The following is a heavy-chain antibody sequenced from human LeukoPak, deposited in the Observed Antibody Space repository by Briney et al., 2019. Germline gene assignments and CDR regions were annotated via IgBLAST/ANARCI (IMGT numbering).Heavy chain of an antibody. V-gene: IGHV4-59*01. J-gene: IGHJ4*02. CDR2: VYYIGST. CDR1: GGSISSYY. Sequence: AETLSLAYTLAGGSISSYYWSWIRQPPGKGLEWIGYVYYIGSTNYNPPLKSLVTISVDTSKNQFSLKLSSVTAAETAVYYGASLHSGSYGYWGQGTLVTVSS. CDR3: ASLHSGSYGY. D-gene: IGHD1-26*01.